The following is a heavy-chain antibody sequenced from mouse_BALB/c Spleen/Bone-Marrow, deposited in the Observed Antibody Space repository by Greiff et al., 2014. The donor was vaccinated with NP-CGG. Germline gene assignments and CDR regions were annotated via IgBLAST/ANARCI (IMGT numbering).Heavy chain of an antibody. V-gene: IGHV7-3*02. CDR2: IRNKANGYTT. Sequence: DVLLLESGGGLVQPGGSLRLSCATSGFTFTDYYMSWVRQPPGKALEWLGFIRNKANGYTTEYSASVKGRFTISRDNSQSILYLQMNTLRAEDSATYYCARDISWSFDVWGPGTPVTVSS. J-gene: IGHJ1*01. CDR3: ARDISWSFDV. CDR1: GFTFTDYY.